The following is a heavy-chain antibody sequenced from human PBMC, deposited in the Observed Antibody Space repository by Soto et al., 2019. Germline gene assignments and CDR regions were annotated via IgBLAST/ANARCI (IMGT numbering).Heavy chain of an antibody. CDR2: ISSSGDST. J-gene: IGHJ5*02. D-gene: IGHD2-2*01. CDR1: GFTFSTYA. CDR3: SKNVYCSGTNCYAPCDT. V-gene: IGHV3-23*01. Sequence: EAQLLESGGGLVQPGGSLRLSCAASGFTFSTYAISWVRQAPGKGLDWVSSISSSGDSTKYADSVKGRFTISRDNSKNTLYLQMNNLRDADSAIYYWSKNVYCSGTNCYAPCDTWGQGTVVNVSS.